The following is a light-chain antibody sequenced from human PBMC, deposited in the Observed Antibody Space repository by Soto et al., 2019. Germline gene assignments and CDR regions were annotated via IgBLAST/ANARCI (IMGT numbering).Light chain of an antibody. CDR3: QQYDNLPLT. CDR1: QDISNY. CDR2: AAS. Sequence: DIQMTQSPSSLSASVGDRVTITCQASQDISNYLNWYLQKPGKAPKLLIYAASNLETGVTSRFSGSGSGTDFTFTISSLQPEDIATYYCQQYDNLPLTFGGGTKVEIK. J-gene: IGKJ4*01. V-gene: IGKV1-33*01.